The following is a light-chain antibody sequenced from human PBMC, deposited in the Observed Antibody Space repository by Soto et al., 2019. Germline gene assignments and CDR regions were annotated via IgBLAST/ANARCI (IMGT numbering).Light chain of an antibody. V-gene: IGLV2-11*01. J-gene: IGLJ2*01. CDR3: CSYAGSVV. CDR1: SSDVGSYNY. Sequence: QSALTQPRSVSGSPGQSVTISCTGTSSDVGSYNYVSWYQQHPGEAPKLMIYDVSKRPSGVPDRFSGSKSGNTPFLTISGLQAEDEADYYCCSYAGSVVFGGGTKVTVL. CDR2: DVS.